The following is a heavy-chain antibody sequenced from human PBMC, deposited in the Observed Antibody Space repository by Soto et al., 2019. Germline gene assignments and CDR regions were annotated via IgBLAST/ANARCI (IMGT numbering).Heavy chain of an antibody. D-gene: IGHD2-2*01. J-gene: IGHJ6*02. CDR3: ARALGHCSSTSCYHYYYYGMDV. CDR2: IIPIFGTA. Sequence: QVQLVQSGAEVKKPGSSVKVSCKASGGTFSSYAISWVRQAPGQGLEWMGGIIPIFGTANYAQKFQGRVTITADESTSTAHMELSSLRSEDTAVYYCARALGHCSSTSCYHYYYYGMDVWGQGTTVTVSS. V-gene: IGHV1-69*01. CDR1: GGTFSSYA.